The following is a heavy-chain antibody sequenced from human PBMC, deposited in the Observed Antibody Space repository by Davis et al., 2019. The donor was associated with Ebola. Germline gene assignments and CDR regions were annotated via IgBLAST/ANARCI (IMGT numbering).Heavy chain of an antibody. Sequence: MPGGSLRLSCAVYGWSFTGYYWSWIRQPPGKGLEWIGEINHSGSTNYNPSLKSRVTISVDTSKNQFSLKLSPVTAADTAVYYCARDSTRHYYYGMDVWGQGTTVTVSS. CDR1: GWSFTGYY. V-gene: IGHV4-34*01. J-gene: IGHJ6*02. CDR3: ARDSTRHYYYGMDV. D-gene: IGHD5/OR15-5a*01. CDR2: INHSGST.